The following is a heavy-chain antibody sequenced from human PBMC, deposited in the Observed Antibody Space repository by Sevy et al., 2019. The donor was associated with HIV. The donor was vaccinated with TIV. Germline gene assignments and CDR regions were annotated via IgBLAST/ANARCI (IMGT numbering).Heavy chain of an antibody. CDR1: GFTFGSYW. V-gene: IGHV3-7*01. CDR3: AREEWYQLLYYFDGTDV. Sequence: GGSLRLSCAASGFTFGSYWMSWVRQAPGKGLEWVANIKQDGSMKYNVDSVKGRFTISRVNAKNSLYLQMNCLRAEDTAVYYCAREEWYQLLYYFDGTDVWGQGTTVTVSS. D-gene: IGHD2-2*01. J-gene: IGHJ6*02. CDR2: IKQDGSMK.